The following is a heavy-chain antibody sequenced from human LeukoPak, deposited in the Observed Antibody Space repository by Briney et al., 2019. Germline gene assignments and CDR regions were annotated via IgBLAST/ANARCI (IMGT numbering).Heavy chain of an antibody. V-gene: IGHV3-30*04. D-gene: IGHD5-18*01. J-gene: IGHJ4*02. CDR3: ARGVGYSYGNRIDY. Sequence: GGSLRLSCAASGFIFSSYAMHWVRQAPGKGLEWVAVISYDGSNKYYADSVKGRFTISRDNSKNTLYLQMNSLRAEDTAVYYCARGVGYSYGNRIDYWGQGTLVTVSS. CDR1: GFIFSSYA. CDR2: ISYDGSNK.